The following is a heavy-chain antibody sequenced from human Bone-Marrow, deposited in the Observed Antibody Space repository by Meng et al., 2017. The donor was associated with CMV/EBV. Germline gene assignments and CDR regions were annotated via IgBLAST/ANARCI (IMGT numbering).Heavy chain of an antibody. Sequence: QAQLKQGGAGLLKPAETLSLTCAGYGGSFSGYYWSWIRQPPGKGLEWIREINHSGSTNYNPSLKSRVTISVDTSKNQFSLKLSSVTAADTAVYYCARGVDYYDSSGYYYWGQGTLVTVSS. CDR3: ARGVDYYDSSGYYY. J-gene: IGHJ4*02. V-gene: IGHV4-34*01. D-gene: IGHD3-22*01. CDR2: INHSGST. CDR1: GGSFSGYY.